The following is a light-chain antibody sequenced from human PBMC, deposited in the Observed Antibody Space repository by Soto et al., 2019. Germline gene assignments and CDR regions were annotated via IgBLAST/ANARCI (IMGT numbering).Light chain of an antibody. J-gene: IGKJ4*01. Sequence: EFVLTQSPGTLSLSPGERATLSCRASQSLANSFIAWYQQKPGQAPRFLIYGASTRATGIPARFSGSGSGTEFTHTISSLQSEDFAVYYCQQYDNWPLTFGGGTKVDIK. CDR3: QQYDNWPLT. CDR1: QSLANSF. V-gene: IGKV3-15*01. CDR2: GAS.